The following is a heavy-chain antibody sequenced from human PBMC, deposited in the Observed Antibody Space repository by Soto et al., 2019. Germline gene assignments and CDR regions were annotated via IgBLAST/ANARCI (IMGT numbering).Heavy chain of an antibody. CDR3: ARVRTDFWSKPFDP. D-gene: IGHD3-3*01. J-gene: IGHJ5*02. CDR1: GFTVSSNY. V-gene: IGHV3-53*04. CDR2: IYSGGST. Sequence: EVQLVESGGGLVQPGGSLRLSCAASGFTVSSNYMSWVRQAPGKGLEWVSVIYSGGSTYYADSVKGRFTISRHNSKNTLYLQMNSLRAEDTAVYYCARVRTDFWSKPFDPWGQGTLVTVSS.